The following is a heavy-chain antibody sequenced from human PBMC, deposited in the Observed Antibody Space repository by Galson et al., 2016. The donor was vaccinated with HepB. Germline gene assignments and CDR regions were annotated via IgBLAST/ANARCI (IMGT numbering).Heavy chain of an antibody. CDR3: AREPDTAMAHDTFDI. V-gene: IGHV3-30*04. Sequence: SLRLSCAASGFTFSNYALHWVRQAPGKGLEWVAVISYDGSNKYYTDSVKGRFTISRDDSKNTLSLQRNSLRAEDTAMYYCAREPDTAMAHDTFDIWGQGTMVTVSS. CDR2: ISYDGSNK. CDR1: GFTFSNYA. J-gene: IGHJ3*02. D-gene: IGHD5-18*01.